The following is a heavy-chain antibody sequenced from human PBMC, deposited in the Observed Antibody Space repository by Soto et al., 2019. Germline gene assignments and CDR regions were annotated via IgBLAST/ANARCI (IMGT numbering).Heavy chain of an antibody. CDR1: GFTFSNYA. Sequence: AGGSLRLSCAASGFTFSNYAMHWVRQAPGKGLEWVAVISYDGGSKYYADSVKGRLTISRDNSKNTLYLQMNSLRAEDTAVYYCARNTWQQPRDYYYGMDVWGQGTTVTVSS. D-gene: IGHD6-13*01. V-gene: IGHV3-30-3*01. CDR2: ISYDGGSK. J-gene: IGHJ6*02. CDR3: ARNTWQQPRDYYYGMDV.